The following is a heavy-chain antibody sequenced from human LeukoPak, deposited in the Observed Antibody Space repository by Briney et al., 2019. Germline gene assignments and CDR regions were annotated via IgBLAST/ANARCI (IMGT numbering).Heavy chain of an antibody. CDR2: IYVTGT. CDR1: GVSIGTYY. Sequence: SETLSLTCTVSGVSIGTYYWSWIRQSPGKGLEWIGYIYVTGTRYNPYLQSRVTISVDRSRNEFFLKMSSVTAADTAVYYCARHIGGGIEDMDVWGKGTKVIVSS. J-gene: IGHJ6*03. V-gene: IGHV4-59*08. CDR3: ARHIGGGIEDMDV. D-gene: IGHD3-16*02.